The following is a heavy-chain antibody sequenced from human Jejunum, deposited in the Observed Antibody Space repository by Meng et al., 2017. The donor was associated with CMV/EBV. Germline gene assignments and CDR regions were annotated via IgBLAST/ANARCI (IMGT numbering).Heavy chain of an antibody. V-gene: IGHV1-58*01. CDR3: AADWKDVWSWGV. Sequence: ASGFNFSTSGFQWVRQARGRRLEWIGWIVAGRGDTNYAQKFQDRVSITRDMATKTVYMELGSLGPDDTAVYFCAADWKDVWSWGVWGQGTTVTVSS. J-gene: IGHJ6*02. D-gene: IGHD3-10*01. CDR2: IVAGRGDT. CDR1: GFNFSTSG.